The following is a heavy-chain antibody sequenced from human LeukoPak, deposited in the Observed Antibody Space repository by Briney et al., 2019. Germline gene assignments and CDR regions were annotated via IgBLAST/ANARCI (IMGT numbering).Heavy chain of an antibody. Sequence: GGSLRLSCAASRFTFSSYSMNWVRQAPGKGLEWVSSISSSGNYIYYADSVKGRFTISRDNAKNSLYLQMNSLRAEDTAVYYCARDSFQQQLVLADRGYPYYFEHWGQGTLVTVSS. J-gene: IGHJ4*02. D-gene: IGHD6-13*01. CDR1: RFTFSSYS. V-gene: IGHV3-21*01. CDR3: ARDSFQQQLVLADRGYPYYFEH. CDR2: ISSSGNYI.